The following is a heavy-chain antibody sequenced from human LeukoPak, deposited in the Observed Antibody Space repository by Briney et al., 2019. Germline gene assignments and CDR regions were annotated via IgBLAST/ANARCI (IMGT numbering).Heavy chain of an antibody. J-gene: IGHJ6*03. Sequence: GASVKVSCKASGYTFTCYYMHWVRQAPGQGLEWMGWINPNSGGTNYAQKFQGRVTMTRDTSISTAYMELSRLRSDDTAVYYCARDSRVYYDFWSGYPPYYYYMDVWGKGTTVTVSS. D-gene: IGHD3-3*01. CDR2: INPNSGGT. CDR3: ARDSRVYYDFWSGYPPYYYYMDV. V-gene: IGHV1-2*02. CDR1: GYTFTCYY.